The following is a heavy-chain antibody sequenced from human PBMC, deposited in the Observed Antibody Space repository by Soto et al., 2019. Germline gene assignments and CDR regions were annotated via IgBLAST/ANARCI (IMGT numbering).Heavy chain of an antibody. CDR1: GGTFSSYA. V-gene: IGHV1-69*01. J-gene: IGHJ3*02. D-gene: IGHD6-13*01. CDR3: ARASSLNDAFDI. Sequence: QVQLVQSGAEVKKPGSSVKFSCTASGGTFSSYAISWVRQAPGQGLEWMGGIIPIFGTANYAQKFQGRVTITADESPSTAYMELSSLRSEDTAVYYCARASSLNDAFDIWGQGTMVTVSS. CDR2: IIPIFGTA.